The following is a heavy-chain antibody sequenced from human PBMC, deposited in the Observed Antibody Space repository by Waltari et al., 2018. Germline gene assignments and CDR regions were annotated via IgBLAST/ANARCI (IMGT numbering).Heavy chain of an antibody. CDR2: INHSGST. V-gene: IGHV4-34*01. CDR3: ARGYSSSWTPL. J-gene: IGHJ4*02. Sequence: QVQLQQWGAGLLKPSETLSLTCAVYGGSFSGYYWSWIRQPPGKGLEWIGEINHSGSTNYNPSLKSRVTISVDTSKNQFSLKLSSVTAADTAVYYCARGYSSSWTPLWSQGTLVTVSS. CDR1: GGSFSGYY. D-gene: IGHD6-13*01.